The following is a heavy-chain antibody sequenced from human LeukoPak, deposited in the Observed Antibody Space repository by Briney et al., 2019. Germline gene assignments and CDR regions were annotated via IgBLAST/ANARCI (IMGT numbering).Heavy chain of an antibody. D-gene: IGHD1-26*01. Sequence: PGGSLRLSCAASGFPFSSYAMYWVRQAPGEGLVWVSRVHGDGNNIGYADLVEGRFTISRDNAKNTLYLEMSSLRREDTAVYYCARARVGDPTDYWGQGTLVTVSS. CDR3: ARARVGDPTDY. V-gene: IGHV3-74*01. CDR1: GFPFSSYA. CDR2: VHGDGNNI. J-gene: IGHJ4*02.